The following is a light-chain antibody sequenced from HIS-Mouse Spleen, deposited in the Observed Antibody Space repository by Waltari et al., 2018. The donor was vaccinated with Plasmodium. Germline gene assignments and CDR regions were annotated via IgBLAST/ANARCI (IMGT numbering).Light chain of an antibody. CDR2: GAS. V-gene: IGKV3-20*01. CDR1: QSVSSSY. Sequence: EIVLTQSPGTLSLSPGERATLSCRASQSVSSSYLAWYQHKPGQAPRLIISGASSSATGIPDRFSGSGSGTDFTLTISRLEPEDFAVYYCQQYGSSPLTFGGGTKVEIK. CDR3: QQYGSSPLT. J-gene: IGKJ4*01.